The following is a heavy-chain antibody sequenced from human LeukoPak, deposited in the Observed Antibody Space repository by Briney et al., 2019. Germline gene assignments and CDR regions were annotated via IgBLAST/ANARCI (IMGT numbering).Heavy chain of an antibody. Sequence: SETLSLTCAVSGGSISSNNWWGWVRQPPGKGLEWIGEIYHSGSPNYNPSLKSRVTISVDKSRNHFSLNLSSVTAADTAVYYCARVNINNWHSCDYWGQGTLVTVSS. D-gene: IGHD1-1*01. V-gene: IGHV4-4*02. CDR1: GGSISSNNW. CDR3: ARVNINNWHSCDY. CDR2: IYHSGSP. J-gene: IGHJ4*02.